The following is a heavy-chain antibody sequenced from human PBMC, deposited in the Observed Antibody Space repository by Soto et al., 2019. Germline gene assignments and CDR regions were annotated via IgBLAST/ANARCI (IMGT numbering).Heavy chain of an antibody. J-gene: IGHJ6*02. V-gene: IGHV1-2*02. D-gene: IGHD4-17*01. Sequence: QVQLVQSGAEVKKPGASVMVSYVASGYTFTDHYIHWLGQAPGQGLEWMGWINPHSGDTIYAQKFQGRVNLTRDTSISTAYMELSRLRSDDTAVYYCARGRTVNFYGMDVWGQGTTVTVSS. CDR1: GYTFTDHY. CDR3: ARGRTVNFYGMDV. CDR2: INPHSGDT.